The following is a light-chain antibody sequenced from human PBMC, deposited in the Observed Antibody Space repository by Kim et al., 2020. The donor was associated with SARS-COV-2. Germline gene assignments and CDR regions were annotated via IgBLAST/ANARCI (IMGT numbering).Light chain of an antibody. CDR1: SLRSYY. CDR3: NSRDSSGNHLGVV. CDR2: GKN. Sequence: SSELTQDPAVSVALGQTVRITCHGDSLRSYYASWYQQKPGQAPVLVIYGKNNRPSGIPDRFSGSSSGNTASLTITGAQAEDEADYYCNSRDSSGNHLGVV. V-gene: IGLV3-19*01. J-gene: IGLJ2*01.